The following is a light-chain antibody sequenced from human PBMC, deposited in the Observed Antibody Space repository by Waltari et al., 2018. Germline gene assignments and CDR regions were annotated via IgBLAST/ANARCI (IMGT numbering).Light chain of an antibody. V-gene: IGKV1-8*01. Sequence: ALRLTQSPSSITASTGDTVTIPCRASHGISSYLDWYQQRPGKAPMLLVYAASNLQSGVPSRFSGSGSGTDFTLTIGCLQAEDFVSYYCQQYYTNPLTFGGGTKVEI. CDR2: AAS. CDR1: HGISSY. CDR3: QQYYTNPLT. J-gene: IGKJ4*01.